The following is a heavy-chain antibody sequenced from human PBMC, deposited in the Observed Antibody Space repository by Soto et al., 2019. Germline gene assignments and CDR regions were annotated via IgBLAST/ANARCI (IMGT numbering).Heavy chain of an antibody. CDR1: GGSISSSSYY. CDR3: ARDYGDYSFFFDY. CDR2: IYYSGST. Sequence: PSETLSLTCTVSGGSISSSSYYWGWIRQPPGKGLEWIGSIYYSGSTYYNPSLKSRVTISVDTSKNQFFLTLRSVTAADTAVYYCARDYGDYSFFFDYWGQGALVTVSS. J-gene: IGHJ4*02. V-gene: IGHV4-39*07. D-gene: IGHD4-17*01.